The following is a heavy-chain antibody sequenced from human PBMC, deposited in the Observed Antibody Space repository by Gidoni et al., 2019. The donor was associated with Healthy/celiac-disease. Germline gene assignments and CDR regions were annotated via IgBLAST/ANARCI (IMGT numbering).Heavy chain of an antibody. Sequence: QVQLQESGPGLVKPSETLSLTCTVSGYSIRSGYYWGWIRQPPGKGLEWIGSIYHSGSTYYNPSLKSRVTISVDTSKNQFSLKLSSVTAADTAVYYCARGPRNCSSTSCYTYYMDVWGKGTTVTVSS. V-gene: IGHV4-38-2*02. CDR2: IYHSGST. CDR3: ARGPRNCSSTSCYTYYMDV. CDR1: GYSIRSGYY. J-gene: IGHJ6*03. D-gene: IGHD2-2*02.